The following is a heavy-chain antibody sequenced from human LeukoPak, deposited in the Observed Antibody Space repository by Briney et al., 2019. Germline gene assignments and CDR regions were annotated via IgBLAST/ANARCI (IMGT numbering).Heavy chain of an antibody. D-gene: IGHD6-13*01. CDR2: VDPEDGET. Sequence: ASVKISCKVSGYTFTDYYMHWVQQAPGKGLEWMGLVDPEDGETKYAEKFQGRATITADTSTDTAYMELSSLRSEDTAVYYCATGRMAAAGTQWFDPWGEGTLVTVSS. V-gene: IGHV1-69-2*01. CDR1: GYTFTDYY. CDR3: ATGRMAAAGTQWFDP. J-gene: IGHJ5*02.